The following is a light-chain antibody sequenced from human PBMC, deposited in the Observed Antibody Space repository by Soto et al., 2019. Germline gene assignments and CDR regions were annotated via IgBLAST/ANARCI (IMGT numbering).Light chain of an antibody. Sequence: QSVLTQPPSVSGSPGQSVTISCTGTISDVAGYNYVSWYQHHPGKAPKLLISDVTNRPSWVPDRFSASKSGSTASLTISVLQAEDEADYYCSSYAGSNNLVFGGGTQLTVL. CDR3: SSYAGSNNLV. J-gene: IGLJ2*01. CDR1: ISDVAGYNY. V-gene: IGLV2-11*01. CDR2: DVT.